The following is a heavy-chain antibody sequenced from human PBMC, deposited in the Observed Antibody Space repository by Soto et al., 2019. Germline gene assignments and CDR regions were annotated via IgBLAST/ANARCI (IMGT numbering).Heavy chain of an antibody. J-gene: IGHJ4*02. CDR2: IYYSGST. V-gene: IGHV4-59*01. CDR3: ARVWGYAFDY. D-gene: IGHD3-16*01. CDR1: GGSISSYY. Sequence: QVQLQESGPGLVKPSETLSLTCTVSGGSISSYYWSWIRQPPGKGLEWIGYIYYSGSTNYNPSLKRRVTISVDTSKNQFSLKLSSVTAAETAVYYCARVWGYAFDYWGQGTLVTVSS.